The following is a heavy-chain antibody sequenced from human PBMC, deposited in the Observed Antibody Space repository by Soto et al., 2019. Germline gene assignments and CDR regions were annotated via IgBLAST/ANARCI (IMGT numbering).Heavy chain of an antibody. D-gene: IGHD3-3*01. J-gene: IGHJ6*02. CDR1: GYTFTSYD. Sequence: ASVKVSCKASGYTFTSYDINWVRQATGQGLEWMGWMNPNSGNTGYAQKFQGRVTMTRNTSISTAYMELNSLRSEDTAVYYCARVGITIFGDYYYGMDVWGQGTTVTVSS. V-gene: IGHV1-8*01. CDR2: MNPNSGNT. CDR3: ARVGITIFGDYYYGMDV.